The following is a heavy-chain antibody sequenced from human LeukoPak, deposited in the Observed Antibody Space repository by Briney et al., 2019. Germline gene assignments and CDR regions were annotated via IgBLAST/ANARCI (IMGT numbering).Heavy chain of an antibody. CDR2: IVVGSGNT. V-gene: IGHV1-58*02. Sequence: SVKVSCKASGFTFTGSAMQWVRQARGQRLEWIGWIVVGSGNTNYAQKFQERVTITRDMSTSTAYMELSSLRSEDTAVYYCAAEDYYDSSGHYRPFDYWGQGTLVTVSS. D-gene: IGHD3-22*01. CDR3: AAEDYYDSSGHYRPFDY. J-gene: IGHJ4*02. CDR1: GFTFTGSA.